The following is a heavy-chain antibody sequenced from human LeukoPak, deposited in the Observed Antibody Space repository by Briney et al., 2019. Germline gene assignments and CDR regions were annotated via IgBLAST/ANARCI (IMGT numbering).Heavy chain of an antibody. CDR3: AKDSGWPFDY. Sequence: PSETLSLTCTVSGGSISSGGYYWSWIRQHPGKGLEWIGCIYYSGSTYYNPSLKSRVTISVDTSKNQFSLKLSSVTAADTAVYYCAKDSGWPFDYWGQGTLVTVSS. D-gene: IGHD6-19*01. V-gene: IGHV4-31*03. CDR2: IYYSGST. J-gene: IGHJ4*02. CDR1: GGSISSGGYY.